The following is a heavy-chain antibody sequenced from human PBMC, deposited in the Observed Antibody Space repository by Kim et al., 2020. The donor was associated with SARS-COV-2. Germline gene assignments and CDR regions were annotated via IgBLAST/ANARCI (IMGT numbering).Heavy chain of an antibody. V-gene: IGHV3-11*01. Sequence: GGSLRLSCAASGFTFSDYYMSWIRQAPGKGLEWVSYIGTSGSTMYYADSVKGRFTISRDNAKNTLYLQMNSLRAEDTAVYYCARGLAVTAWVVASAFDIWGPGTMVTVSS. CDR1: GFTFSDYY. CDR3: ARGLAVTAWVVASAFDI. D-gene: IGHD6-19*01. CDR2: IGTSGSTM. J-gene: IGHJ3*02.